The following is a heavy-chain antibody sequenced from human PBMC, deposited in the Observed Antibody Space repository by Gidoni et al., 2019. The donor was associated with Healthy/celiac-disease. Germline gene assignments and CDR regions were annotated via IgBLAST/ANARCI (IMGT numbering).Heavy chain of an antibody. CDR2: ISGSGGST. D-gene: IGHD4-17*01. Sequence: EVQLLESGGGLVQPGGSLRLSCAASGFTFSSYAMSWVRQAPRKGLEWVSAISGSGGSTYYADSVKGRFTISRDNSKNTLYLQMNSLRAEDTAVYYCAKDRGDYGDYGGDAFDIWGQGTMVTVSS. CDR3: AKDRGDYGDYGGDAFDI. CDR1: GFTFSSYA. J-gene: IGHJ3*02. V-gene: IGHV3-23*01.